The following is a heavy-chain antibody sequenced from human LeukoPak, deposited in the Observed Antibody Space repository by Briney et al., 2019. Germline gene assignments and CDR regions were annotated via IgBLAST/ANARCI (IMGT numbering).Heavy chain of an antibody. D-gene: IGHD3-3*01. Sequence: SETLSLTCTVSGGSISSYYWSWIRQPPGKGLEWMGYIYYSGSTNYNPSLKSRVTISVDTSKNQFSLKLSSVTAADTAVYYCARGLLNYDFWSGFDPWGQRTLVTVSS. CDR3: ARGLLNYDFWSGFDP. CDR2: IYYSGST. CDR1: GGSISSYY. J-gene: IGHJ5*02. V-gene: IGHV4-59*01.